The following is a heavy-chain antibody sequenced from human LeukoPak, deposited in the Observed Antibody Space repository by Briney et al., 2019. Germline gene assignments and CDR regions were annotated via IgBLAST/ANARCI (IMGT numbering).Heavy chain of an antibody. J-gene: IGHJ4*02. V-gene: IGHV1-18*04. CDR1: GYTFTNYG. D-gene: IGHD2-2*01. CDR3: ARVPPSAHQMLSSDY. Sequence: ASVKVSCKASGYTFTNYGISWVRQAPGQGREWMAWISANNGETRYTHNLQGRVTMTTDTSQRTAYMELRSLRSDDTAVYYCARVPPSAHQMLSSDYWGQGTQVTVSS. CDR2: ISANNGET.